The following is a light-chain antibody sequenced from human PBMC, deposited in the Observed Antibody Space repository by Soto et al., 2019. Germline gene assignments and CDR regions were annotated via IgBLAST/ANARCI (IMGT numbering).Light chain of an antibody. J-gene: IGKJ4*01. Sequence: VLTLSADTLSLSPGESATLSGRASQSVGSSYLAWYQQKPGQAPRLIIYGASSRATGIPDRFSGSGSGTDFTLDISRLEAEDLAVYDCQEYGGSMLPVGGVTMVAIK. CDR2: GAS. V-gene: IGKV3-20*01. CDR3: QEYGGSMLP. CDR1: QSVGSSY.